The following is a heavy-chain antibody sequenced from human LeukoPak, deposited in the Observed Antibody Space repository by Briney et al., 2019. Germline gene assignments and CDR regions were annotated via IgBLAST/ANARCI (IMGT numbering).Heavy chain of an antibody. Sequence: PETLSLTCTVSGGSISSYYWSWIRQPPGKGLEWIGYIYYSGSTNYNPSLKSRVTISVDTSKNQFSLKLSSVTAADTAVYYCARGDSSGYSPRFDYWGQGTLVTVSS. CDR3: ARGDSSGYSPRFDY. CDR1: GGSISSYY. J-gene: IGHJ4*02. D-gene: IGHD3-22*01. V-gene: IGHV4-59*01. CDR2: IYYSGST.